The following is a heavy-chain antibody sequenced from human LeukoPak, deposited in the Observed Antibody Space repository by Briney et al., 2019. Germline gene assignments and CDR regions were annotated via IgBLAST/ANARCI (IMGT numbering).Heavy chain of an antibody. J-gene: IGHJ4*02. CDR1: GYSIGIGYY. Sequence: SETLSLTCTVSGYSIGIGYYWGWIRQSPGKGLEWIGSIYHSGATYYNPSLQSRVTMSVDTSKNQFSLNLSSVTAADTAVYYCARDYRTGFDYWGQGTLVTVSS. CDR3: ARDYRTGFDY. D-gene: IGHD7-27*01. CDR2: IYHSGAT. V-gene: IGHV4-38-2*02.